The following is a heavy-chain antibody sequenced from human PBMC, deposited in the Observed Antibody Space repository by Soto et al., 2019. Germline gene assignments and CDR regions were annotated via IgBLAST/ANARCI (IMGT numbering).Heavy chain of an antibody. D-gene: IGHD6-13*01. CDR2: ISSNGGST. Sequence: PGGSLRLSCSASGFTFSSYAMHWVRQAPGKGLEYVSAISSNGGSTYYADSVKGRFTISRDNSKNTLYLQMSSLRAEDTAVYYCVKERDSSSWYAGGYNWFDPCGQGTLVTVSS. J-gene: IGHJ5*02. CDR1: GFTFSSYA. CDR3: VKERDSSSWYAGGYNWFDP. V-gene: IGHV3-64D*06.